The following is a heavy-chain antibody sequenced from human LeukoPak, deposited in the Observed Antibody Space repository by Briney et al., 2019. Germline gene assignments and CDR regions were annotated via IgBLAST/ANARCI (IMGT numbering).Heavy chain of an antibody. CDR2: IYSGGST. V-gene: IGHV3-53*01. CDR1: GFTVSSNY. CDR3: ARAPSGSSPFDY. D-gene: IGHD1-26*01. J-gene: IGHJ4*02. Sequence: RGSLRLSCAASGFTVSSNYMSWVRQAPGKGLEWVSVIYSGGSTYYADSVKGRFTISRDNSKNTLYLQMNSLRAEDTAVYYCARAPSGSSPFDYWGQGTLVTVSS.